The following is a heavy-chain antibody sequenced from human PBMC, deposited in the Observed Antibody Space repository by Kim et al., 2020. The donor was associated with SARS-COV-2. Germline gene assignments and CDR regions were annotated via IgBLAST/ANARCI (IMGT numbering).Heavy chain of an antibody. J-gene: IGHJ6*02. V-gene: IGHV3-30*18. Sequence: GGSLRLSCAASGFTFSSYGMHWVRQAPGKGLEWVAVISYDGSNKYYADSVKGRFTISRDNSKNTLYLQMNSLRAEDTAVYYCAKDLSRSVTIFGVVIPYGMDVWGQGTTVTVSS. D-gene: IGHD3-3*01. CDR2: ISYDGSNK. CDR1: GFTFSSYG. CDR3: AKDLSRSVTIFGVVIPYGMDV.